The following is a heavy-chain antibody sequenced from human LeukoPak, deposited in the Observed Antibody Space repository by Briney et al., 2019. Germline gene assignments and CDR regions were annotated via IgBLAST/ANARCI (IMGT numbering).Heavy chain of an antibody. CDR2: IRYDGSNK. CDR3: AKDPSLPYYFDY. Sequence: GGSLRLSCAASGSTFSSYGMHWVRQAPGKGLEWVAFIRYDGSNKYYADSVKGRFTISRDNSKNTLYLQMNSLRAEDTAVYYCAKDPSLPYYFDYWGQGTLVTVSS. CDR1: GSTFSSYG. V-gene: IGHV3-30*02. J-gene: IGHJ4*02.